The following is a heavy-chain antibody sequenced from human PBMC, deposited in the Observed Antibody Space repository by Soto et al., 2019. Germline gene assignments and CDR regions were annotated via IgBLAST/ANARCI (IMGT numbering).Heavy chain of an antibody. Sequence: GGSLRLSCAASGFTFSTYGMHWVRQAPGKGLEWVAVISYDGVNKYYADSVKGRFTISRDNSKTTLYLQMNSLRAEDTAVYYCAKYYYGSGSIRAFDIWGQGTMVTVSS. CDR3: AKYYYGSGSIRAFDI. J-gene: IGHJ3*02. CDR1: GFTFSTYG. D-gene: IGHD3-10*01. CDR2: ISYDGVNK. V-gene: IGHV3-30*18.